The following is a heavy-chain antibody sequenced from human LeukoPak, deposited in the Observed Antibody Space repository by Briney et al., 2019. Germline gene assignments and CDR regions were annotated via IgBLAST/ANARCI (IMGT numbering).Heavy chain of an antibody. J-gene: IGHJ6*04. CDR3: ARSAVTTHYYYYYGMDV. Sequence: GGSLRLSCAASGFTFSSYGMHWVRQAPGKGLEWVAVISYDGSNKYYADSVKGRFTISRDNSKNTLYLQMNSLRAEDTAVYYCARSAVTTHYYYYYGMDVWGKGTTVTVSS. CDR1: GFTFSSYG. D-gene: IGHD4-17*01. CDR2: ISYDGSNK. V-gene: IGHV3-30*04.